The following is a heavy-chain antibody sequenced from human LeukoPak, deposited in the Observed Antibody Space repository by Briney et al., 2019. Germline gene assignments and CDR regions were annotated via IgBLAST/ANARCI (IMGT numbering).Heavy chain of an antibody. CDR3: AKSNGYGLVDI. Sequence: PSETLSLTCAVYGGSFSGYYWGWIRQPPGKGLEWIGSIYHSGSTYYSPSLTSRVTISLDTSRNQFSLRLNSVTAADTAVYYCAKSNGYGLVDIWGQGTMVTVSS. J-gene: IGHJ3*02. CDR1: GGSFSGYY. V-gene: IGHV4-38-2*01. CDR2: IYHSGST. D-gene: IGHD3-10*01.